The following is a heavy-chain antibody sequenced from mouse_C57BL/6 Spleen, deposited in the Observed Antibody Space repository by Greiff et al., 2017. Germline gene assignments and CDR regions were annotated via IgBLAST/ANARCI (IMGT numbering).Heavy chain of an antibody. Sequence: EVKLVESGGGLVKPGGSLKLSCAASGFTFSDYGMHWVRQAPEKGLEWVAYISSGSSTIYYADTVKGRFTISRDNSKNTLFLQMPSLRSEDTAMYYCARPHYGNYGDYAMDYWGQGASDTVSS. CDR3: ARPHYGNYGDYAMDY. D-gene: IGHD2-1*01. V-gene: IGHV5-17*01. CDR2: ISSGSSTI. J-gene: IGHJ4*01. CDR1: GFTFSDYG.